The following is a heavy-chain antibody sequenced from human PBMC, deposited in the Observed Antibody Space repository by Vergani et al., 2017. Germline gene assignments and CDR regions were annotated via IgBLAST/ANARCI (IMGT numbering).Heavy chain of an antibody. CDR2: IYHSGST. D-gene: IGHD3-22*01. CDR3: ARGHDSSSYYYDY. CDR1: GGSISSGGYS. Sequence: QLQLQESGSGLVKPSQTLSLTCAVSGGSISSGGYSWSWIRQPPGKGLEWIGYIYHSGSTYYNPSHKSRVTIPVDMSKNQFSLKLSSVTAADTAVYYCARGHDSSSYYYDYWGQGTLVSVSS. J-gene: IGHJ4*02. V-gene: IGHV4-30-2*01.